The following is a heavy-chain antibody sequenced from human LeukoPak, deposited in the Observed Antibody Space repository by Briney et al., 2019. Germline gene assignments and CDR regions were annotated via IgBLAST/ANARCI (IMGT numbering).Heavy chain of an antibody. Sequence: GGSLRLSCEASGFFFSTYWMAWVRQAPGKGLEWVSAISGSGGSTYYADSVKGRFTISRDNSKYTLYLQMNSLRAEDTAVYYCAKDSQWLVCYDYWGQGTLVTVSS. CDR1: GFFFSTYW. CDR2: ISGSGGST. J-gene: IGHJ4*02. CDR3: AKDSQWLVCYDY. V-gene: IGHV3-23*01. D-gene: IGHD6-19*01.